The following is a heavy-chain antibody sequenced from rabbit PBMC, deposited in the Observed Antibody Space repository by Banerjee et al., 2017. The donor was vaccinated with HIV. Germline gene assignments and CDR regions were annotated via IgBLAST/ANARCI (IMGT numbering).Heavy chain of an antibody. CDR3: AREDSSGWGRLDL. J-gene: IGHJ3*01. D-gene: IGHD4-1*01. V-gene: IGHV1S40*01. Sequence: QSLEESGGDLVKPGASLTLTCTASGFTISSYYYMCWVRQAPGKGLEWIACIYAGSSGSTYYASWVNGRFTISSDNAQNTVFLQMTSLTAADTATYFCAREDSSGWGRLDLWGQGTLVTVS. CDR2: IYAGSSGST. CDR1: GFTISSYYY.